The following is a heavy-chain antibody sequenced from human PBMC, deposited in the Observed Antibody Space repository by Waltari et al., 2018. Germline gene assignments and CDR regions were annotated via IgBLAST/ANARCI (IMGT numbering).Heavy chain of an antibody. CDR1: GYTLTSYA. CDR2: INAGNGNT. V-gene: IGHV1-3*01. Sequence: SVKVSCKASGYTLTSYAMHWVRQAPGQRLEWMGWINAGNGNTKYSQKFQGRVTITRDTSASTAYMELSSLRSEDTAVYYCARDSGYSYGYNYYGMDVWGQGTTVTVSS. J-gene: IGHJ6*02. CDR3: ARDSGYSYGYNYYGMDV. D-gene: IGHD5-18*01.